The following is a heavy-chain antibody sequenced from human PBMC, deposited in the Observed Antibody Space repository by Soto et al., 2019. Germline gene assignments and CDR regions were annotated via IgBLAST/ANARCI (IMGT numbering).Heavy chain of an antibody. CDR2: INHSGST. Sequence: QVQLQQWGAGLLKPSETLSLTCAVYGGSFSGYYWSWIRQPPGKGLEWIGEINHSGSTNYNPSLKSRFTIAVATSKTQFSLKLSSVTAADTAVYYCARGRALLLWFGEYNWFDPWGQGTLVTVSS. CDR1: GGSFSGYY. V-gene: IGHV4-34*01. CDR3: ARGRALLLWFGEYNWFDP. J-gene: IGHJ5*02. D-gene: IGHD3-10*01.